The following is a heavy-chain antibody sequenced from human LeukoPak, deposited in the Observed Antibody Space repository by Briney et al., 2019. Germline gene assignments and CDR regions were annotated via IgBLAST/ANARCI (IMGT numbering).Heavy chain of an antibody. Sequence: RPGGSLRLSCAASGFTFSSYAMPWVRQAPGKGLEWVAVISYDGSNKYYADSVKGRFTISRDNSKNTLYPQMNSLRAEDTAVYYCARGRYSSSWYDYYYYYMDVWGKGTTVTVSS. V-gene: IGHV3-30*01. CDR3: ARGRYSSSWYDYYYYYMDV. J-gene: IGHJ6*03. CDR1: GFTFSSYA. CDR2: ISYDGSNK. D-gene: IGHD6-13*01.